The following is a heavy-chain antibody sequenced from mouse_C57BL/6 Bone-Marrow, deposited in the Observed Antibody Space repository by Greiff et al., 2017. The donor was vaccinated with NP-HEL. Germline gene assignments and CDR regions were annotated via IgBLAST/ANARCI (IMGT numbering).Heavy chain of an antibody. D-gene: IGHD2-4*01. Sequence: LVEPGASVKISCTASGYTFTDYYVNWVKQSHGKSLEWIGDINPNNGGTSYNQKFKGKATLTVDKSSSTAYMELRSLTSEDSAVYYCARATYYDYDGAMDYWGQGTSVTVSS. CDR3: ARATYYDYDGAMDY. CDR2: INPNNGGT. J-gene: IGHJ4*01. CDR1: GYTFTDYY. V-gene: IGHV1-26*01.